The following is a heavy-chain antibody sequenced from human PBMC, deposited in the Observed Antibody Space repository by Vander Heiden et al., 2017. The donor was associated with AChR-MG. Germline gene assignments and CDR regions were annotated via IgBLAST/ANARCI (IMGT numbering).Heavy chain of an antibody. CDR3: ARVGRNIVVVTAEYNWFDP. CDR1: GCTFSSYA. CDR2: IIPIFGTA. Sequence: QVQLVQSGAEVKKPGSSVKVSCKASGCTFSSYAISWVRQAPGQGLEWMGGIIPIFGTANYAQKFQGRVTITADESTSTAYMELSSLRSEDTAVYYCARVGRNIVVVTAEYNWFDPWGQGTLVTVSS. V-gene: IGHV1-69*01. D-gene: IGHD2-21*02. J-gene: IGHJ5*02.